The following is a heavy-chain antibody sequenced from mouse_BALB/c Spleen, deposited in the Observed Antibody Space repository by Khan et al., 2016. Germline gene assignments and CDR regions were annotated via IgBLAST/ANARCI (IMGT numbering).Heavy chain of an antibody. CDR3: AGRNDYGNYVDY. J-gene: IGHJ2*01. D-gene: IGHD2-1*01. CDR2: IHYSGST. CDR1: GYSITSGYS. V-gene: IGHV3-1*02. Sequence: VQLKESGPDLVKPSQSLSLTCTVTGYSITSGYSWHWIRQFPGNKLEWMGYIHYSGSTNYNPSLKSRISITRDTSKNQFFLQLNSVTTEDTATDDCAGRNDYGNYVDYWGQGTTLTVSS.